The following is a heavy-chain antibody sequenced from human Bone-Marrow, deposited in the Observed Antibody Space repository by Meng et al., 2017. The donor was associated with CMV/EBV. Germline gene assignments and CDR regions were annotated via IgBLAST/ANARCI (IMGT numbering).Heavy chain of an antibody. V-gene: IGHV3-21*01. J-gene: IGHJ6*01. Sequence: GESLKISCAASGFTFSSYSMNWVRQAPGKGLEWVSSISSSSSYIYYADSVKGRFTISRDNAKNSLYLQMNSLRAEDTAWYYCARDVSTWIQQRAYGMDVWGQGATVTVSS. D-gene: IGHD5-18*01. CDR3: ARDVSTWIQQRAYGMDV. CDR1: GFTFSSYS. CDR2: ISSSSSYI.